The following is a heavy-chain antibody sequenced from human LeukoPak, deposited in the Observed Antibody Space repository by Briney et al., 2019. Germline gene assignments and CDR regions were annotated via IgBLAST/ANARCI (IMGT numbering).Heavy chain of an antibody. CDR3: ARVMSSGSTWASI. V-gene: IGHV1-8*02. Sequence: ASVKVSCKASGYTFTGYYMHWVRQAPGQGLEWMGWINPNSGNTGYAQKFQGRVTMTRNTSINTAYMELSSLRSEDTAVYYCARVMSSGSTWASIWGQGTMVTVSS. CDR2: INPNSGNT. CDR1: GYTFTGYY. J-gene: IGHJ3*02. D-gene: IGHD6-25*01.